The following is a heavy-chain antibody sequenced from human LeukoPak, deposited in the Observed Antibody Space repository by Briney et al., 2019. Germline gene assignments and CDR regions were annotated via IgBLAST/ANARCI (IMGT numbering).Heavy chain of an antibody. J-gene: IGHJ4*02. CDR3: ARVGYCSGGSCYAAYYFDY. CDR2: INPNSGGT. D-gene: IGHD2-15*01. Sequence: ASVKVSCKASGYTFTGYYMHWVRQAPGQGLEWMGRINPNSGGTNYAQKFQGRVTMTRDTSISTAYMELSRLRSDDTAVYYCARVGYCSGGSCYAAYYFDYWGQGTLVTASS. CDR1: GYTFTGYY. V-gene: IGHV1-2*06.